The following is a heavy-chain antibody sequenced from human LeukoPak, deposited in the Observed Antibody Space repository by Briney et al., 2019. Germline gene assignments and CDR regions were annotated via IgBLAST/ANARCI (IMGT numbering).Heavy chain of an antibody. D-gene: IGHD5-24*01. CDR1: GFTFSSYS. CDR2: ISSSSSSYI. Sequence: GGSLRLSCAASGFTFSSYSMNWVRQAPGKGLEWVSSISSSSSSYIYYADSVKGRFTISRDNAKNSLYLQMNSLRAEDTAVYYCACPRSRDGYNLHEIGILDYWGQGTLVTVSS. V-gene: IGHV3-21*01. J-gene: IGHJ4*02. CDR3: ACPRSRDGYNLHEIGILDY.